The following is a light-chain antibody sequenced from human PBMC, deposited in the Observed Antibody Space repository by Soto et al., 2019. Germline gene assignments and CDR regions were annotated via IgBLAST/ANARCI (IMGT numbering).Light chain of an antibody. Sequence: EIVLTQSPGTLSLSPGERATLACRASQSVSYTSVAGYQQRPGQAPMLLIYGASYRAPGTPERMSGSGALTDFTLTISRLEPEDFGVFFCQQDGTSPPTFGQGTKVEIK. CDR1: QSVSYTS. CDR3: QQDGTSPPT. CDR2: GAS. J-gene: IGKJ1*01. V-gene: IGKV3-20*01.